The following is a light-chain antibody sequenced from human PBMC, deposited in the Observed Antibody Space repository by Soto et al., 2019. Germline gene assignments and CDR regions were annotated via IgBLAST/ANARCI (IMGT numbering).Light chain of an antibody. CDR2: AAS. V-gene: IGKV1-8*01. CDR1: QGISSF. CDR3: QHYYSYPYT. J-gene: IGKJ2*01. Sequence: AIRITQSPSSFSASTGDRVTITCRSSQGISSFLAWYQQKPGKAPKLLIYAASTLQSGVPSRFSGSGSGTDFTLTISCXQSEDFATYYCQHYYSYPYTFGQGTKVDIK.